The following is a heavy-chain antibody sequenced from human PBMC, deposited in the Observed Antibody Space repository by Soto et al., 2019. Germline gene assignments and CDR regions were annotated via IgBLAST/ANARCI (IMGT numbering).Heavy chain of an antibody. V-gene: IGHV3-15*01. J-gene: IGHJ4*02. CDR1: GFTVSNAW. CDR2: IKSKTDGGTR. Sequence: GGSLRLSCAASGFTVSNAWMSWVRQAPGKGLEWVGRIKSKTDGGTRDYAAPVKGRFTMSRDDSKNMLYLQMSSLKTEDTAVYYCTTDDPINKNWGQGTLVTVSS. CDR3: TTDDPINKN.